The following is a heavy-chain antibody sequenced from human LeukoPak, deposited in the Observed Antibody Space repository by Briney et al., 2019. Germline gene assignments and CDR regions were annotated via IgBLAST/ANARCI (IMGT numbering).Heavy chain of an antibody. Sequence: PGGSLRLSCAASGFTFSSYAMHWVRQAPGKGLEWVAVISYDGSNKYYADSVKGRFTISRDNSKNTLYLQMNSLRAEDTAVYYCARDREWGPWDYYYGMDVWGQGTTVTVSS. D-gene: IGHD3-3*01. CDR1: GFTFSSYA. CDR3: ARDREWGPWDYYYGMDV. V-gene: IGHV3-30-3*01. J-gene: IGHJ6*02. CDR2: ISYDGSNK.